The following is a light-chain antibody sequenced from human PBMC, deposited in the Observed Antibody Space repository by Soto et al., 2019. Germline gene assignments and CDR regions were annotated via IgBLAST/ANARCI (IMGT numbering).Light chain of an antibody. CDR3: QQYNSYSPR. V-gene: IGKV1-5*03. CDR2: KAS. Sequence: DIQMTQSPSTLSASVGGRFTITFRASESISNWLAWYQQKPGTAPKVLIYKASNLERGVPSRFSGSGSGTEFTLSISSLQPDDFATYYCQQYNSYSPRFGQGTKVDIK. CDR1: ESISNW. J-gene: IGKJ1*01.